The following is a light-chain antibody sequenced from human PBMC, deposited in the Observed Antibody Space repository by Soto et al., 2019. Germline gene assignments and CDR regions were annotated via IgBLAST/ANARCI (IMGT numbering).Light chain of an antibody. Sequence: DIQMTQSPSSLSASVGDRVTITCRASQSISTHLSWYQQKPGKAPRLLIYAASSLQSWVPSRFSGSGSGTDFTLTINSLLPEDFATYYCEQSHSAPWTFGQGTKVDI. V-gene: IGKV1-39*01. CDR3: EQSHSAPWT. CDR1: QSISTH. J-gene: IGKJ1*01. CDR2: AAS.